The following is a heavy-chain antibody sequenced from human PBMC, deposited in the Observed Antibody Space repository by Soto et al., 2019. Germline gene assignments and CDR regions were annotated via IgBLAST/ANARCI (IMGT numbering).Heavy chain of an antibody. D-gene: IGHD2-21*02. CDR1: GWPFSGYY. CDR2: INHSGST. Sequence: SETLPLTSAFYGWPFSGYYWSWIRQPPGKGLEWIGEINHSGSTNYNPSLKSRVTISVDTSKNQFSLKLSSVTAADTAVYYCARSAPYCGGDCYPNWFDPWGQGTLVTVSS. CDR3: ARSAPYCGGDCYPNWFDP. J-gene: IGHJ5*02. V-gene: IGHV4-34*01.